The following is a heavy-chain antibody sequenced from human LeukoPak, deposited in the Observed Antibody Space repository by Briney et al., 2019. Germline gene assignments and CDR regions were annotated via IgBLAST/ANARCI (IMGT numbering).Heavy chain of an antibody. V-gene: IGHV4-30-4*01. D-gene: IGHD3-22*01. CDR3: ARPYYYDSRIDP. CDR2: MYYSGST. J-gene: IGHJ5*02. CDR1: GGSISSVDYY. Sequence: SETLSLTCTVSGGSISSVDYYWSWIRQPPGKGLEWFAYMYYSGSTYYNPSLKSRVTMSADTSKNQLSLKLSSVTAADTAVYYCARPYYYDSRIDPWGQGILVTVSS.